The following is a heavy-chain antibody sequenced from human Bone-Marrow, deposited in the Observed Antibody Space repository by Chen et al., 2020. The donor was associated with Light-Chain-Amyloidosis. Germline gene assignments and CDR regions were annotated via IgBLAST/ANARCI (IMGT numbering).Heavy chain of an antibody. J-gene: IGHJ4*02. Sequence: EVQLEQSGPEVKKPGESLKISCKGSGYTFPNYWIGWVRQMPGKGLEWMGVIYPDDSDASYSPSFECQVTISADKSITTAYLQWRSLKASDTAMYYCARRRDGYNFDYCGQGTLVTVSS. V-gene: IGHV5-51*01. CDR3: ARRRDGYNFDY. CDR1: GYTFPNYW. CDR2: IYPDDSDA. D-gene: IGHD5-12*01.